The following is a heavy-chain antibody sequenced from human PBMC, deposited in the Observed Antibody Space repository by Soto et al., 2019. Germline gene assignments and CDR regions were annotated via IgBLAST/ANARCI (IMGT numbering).Heavy chain of an antibody. V-gene: IGHV1-24*01. Sequence: GASVKVSCKASGYTFTSYDINWVRQATGQGLEWMGGFDPEDGETIYAQKFQGRVTMTEDTSTDTAYMKLSSLRSEDTAVYYCATARVTPDNYYYYYMDVWGKGTTVTVSS. CDR3: ATARVTPDNYYYYYMDV. J-gene: IGHJ6*03. CDR1: GYTFTSYD. CDR2: FDPEDGET. D-gene: IGHD2-21*02.